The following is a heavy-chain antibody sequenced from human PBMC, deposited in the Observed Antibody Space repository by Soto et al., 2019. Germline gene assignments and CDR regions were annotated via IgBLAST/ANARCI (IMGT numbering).Heavy chain of an antibody. Sequence: LRLSCSASGFSFSSYYMHWVRQAPGKGLEYVSSIGAHGDSTYYTDSVKGRFTISRDNSKNTLYLQMSSLRPEDTSVYYCVKDRWVDYWGQGTLVTVSS. D-gene: IGHD1-26*01. CDR3: VKDRWVDY. CDR1: GFSFSSYY. V-gene: IGHV3-64D*06. J-gene: IGHJ4*02. CDR2: IGAHGDST.